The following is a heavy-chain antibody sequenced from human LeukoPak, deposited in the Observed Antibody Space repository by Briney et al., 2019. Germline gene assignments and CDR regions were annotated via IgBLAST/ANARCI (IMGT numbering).Heavy chain of an antibody. CDR1: GYTLTELS. Sequence: ASVKVSCKVSGYTLTELSMHWVRQAPGKGREWMGGFDPEDGETIYAQKFQGRVTMTEDTSTDTAYMELSSLRSEDTAVYYCANSGPYYYGSGSYYCFDYWGQGTLVTVSS. CDR3: ANSGPYYYGSGSYYCFDY. V-gene: IGHV1-24*01. CDR2: FDPEDGET. J-gene: IGHJ4*02. D-gene: IGHD3-10*01.